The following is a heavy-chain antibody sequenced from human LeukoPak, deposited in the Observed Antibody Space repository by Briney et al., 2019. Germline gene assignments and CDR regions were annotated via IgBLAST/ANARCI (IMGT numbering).Heavy chain of an antibody. Sequence: GESLKISCKGSGYSFTSYWIGWVRQMPGKGMEWMGIIYPGDSDTRYSPSFQGQVTISADKSISTAYLQWSSLKASDTAMYYCARHETGRVGATHYYYYMDVWGKGTTVTVSS. J-gene: IGHJ6*03. V-gene: IGHV5-51*01. CDR3: ARHETGRVGATHYYYYMDV. CDR1: GYSFTSYW. D-gene: IGHD1-26*01. CDR2: IYPGDSDT.